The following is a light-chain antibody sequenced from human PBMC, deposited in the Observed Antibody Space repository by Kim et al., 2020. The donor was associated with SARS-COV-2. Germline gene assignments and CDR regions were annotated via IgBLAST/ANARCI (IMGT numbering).Light chain of an antibody. CDR3: GTWDSSLSGV. CDR2: DNN. V-gene: IGLV1-51*01. CDR1: CANIRNKY. J-gene: IGLJ3*02. Sequence: PGPKVPIACSGSCANIRNKYVSWYQQLQGTAPKLLVYDNNKRPSGIPDRCSGSKSGTSATLGITGLQTGDEADYYCGTWDSSLSGVFGGGTQLTVL.